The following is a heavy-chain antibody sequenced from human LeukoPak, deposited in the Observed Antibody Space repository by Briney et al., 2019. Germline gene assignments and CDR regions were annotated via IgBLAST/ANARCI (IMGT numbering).Heavy chain of an antibody. CDR1: GFTFSSYS. Sequence: GGSLRLSCAASGFTFSSYSMNWVRQAPGKGLEWVSYISSSSSTIYYADSVKGRFTISRDNAKNTLYLQMNSLRAEDTAVYYCAKDPDYGDYSNWFDPWGQGTLVTVSS. V-gene: IGHV3-48*01. D-gene: IGHD4-17*01. J-gene: IGHJ5*02. CDR2: ISSSSSTI. CDR3: AKDPDYGDYSNWFDP.